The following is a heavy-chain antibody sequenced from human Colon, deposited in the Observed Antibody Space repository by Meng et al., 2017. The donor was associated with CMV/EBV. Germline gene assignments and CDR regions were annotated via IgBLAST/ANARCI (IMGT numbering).Heavy chain of an antibody. J-gene: IGHJ4*02. CDR3: ARASYTSSSPLDS. CDR1: GFTFRSFA. D-gene: IGHD6-13*01. CDR2: ISSTSTYM. Sequence: ASGFTFRSFAMSWVRQAPGKWLEWVSSISSTSTYMYYADSVRGRFTISRDNAKNSLYLQMDSLRAEETAVYYCARASYTSSSPLDSWGQGTLVTVSS. V-gene: IGHV3-21*06.